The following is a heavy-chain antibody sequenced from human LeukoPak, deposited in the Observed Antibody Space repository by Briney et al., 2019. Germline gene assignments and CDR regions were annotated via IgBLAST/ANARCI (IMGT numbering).Heavy chain of an antibody. CDR1: GYTFTSYG. CDR2: IIPIFGTA. J-gene: IGHJ4*02. Sequence: ASVKVSCKASGYTFTSYGISWVRQAPGQGLEWMGGIIPIFGTANYAQKFQGRVTITADESTSTAYMELSSLRSEDTAVYYCARRYDTLTGFDYWGQGTLVTISS. D-gene: IGHD3-9*01. V-gene: IGHV1-69*13. CDR3: ARRYDTLTGFDY.